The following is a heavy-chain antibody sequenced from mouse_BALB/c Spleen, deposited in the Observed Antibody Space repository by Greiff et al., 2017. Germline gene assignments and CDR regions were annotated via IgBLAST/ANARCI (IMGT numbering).Heavy chain of an antibody. V-gene: IGHV1S127*01. Sequence: QVQLQQPGAELVKPGASVKMSCKASGYTFTSYWMHWVKQRPGQGLEWIGVIDPSDSYTSYNQKLKGKATLTVDTSSSTAYMQLSSLTSEDSAVYYCTRTYGSSYGYFDVWGAGTTVTVSS. CDR2: IDPSDSYT. J-gene: IGHJ1*01. CDR1: GYTFTSYW. D-gene: IGHD1-1*01. CDR3: TRTYGSSYGYFDV.